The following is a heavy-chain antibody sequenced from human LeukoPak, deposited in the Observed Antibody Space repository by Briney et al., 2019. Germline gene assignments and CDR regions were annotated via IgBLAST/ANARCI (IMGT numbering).Heavy chain of an antibody. CDR1: GFTFSSYS. V-gene: IGHV3-48*04. J-gene: IGHJ4*02. CDR2: ISSSSSTI. CDR3: ARDGRWEKTPSC. Sequence: GGSLRLSCAASGFTFSSYSMNWVRQAPGKGLEWVSYISSSSSTIHYADSVKGRFTISRDNAKNSMYLQMNSLRAEDTAVYYCARDGRWEKTPSCWGQGTLVTVSS. D-gene: IGHD2-2*01.